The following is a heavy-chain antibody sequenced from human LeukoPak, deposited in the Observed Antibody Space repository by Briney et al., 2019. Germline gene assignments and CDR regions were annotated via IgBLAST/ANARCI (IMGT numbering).Heavy chain of an antibody. J-gene: IGHJ4*02. Sequence: PGGSLRLSCAASGFTFSSYSMNWVRRAPGKGLEWVSSISSSSSYIYYADSVKGRFTISRDNAKNSLYLQMNSLRAEDTAVYYCARGGGSKGTLWGQGTLVTVSS. CDR2: ISSSSSYI. CDR1: GFTFSSYS. CDR3: ARGGGSKGTL. D-gene: IGHD3-16*01. V-gene: IGHV3-21*01.